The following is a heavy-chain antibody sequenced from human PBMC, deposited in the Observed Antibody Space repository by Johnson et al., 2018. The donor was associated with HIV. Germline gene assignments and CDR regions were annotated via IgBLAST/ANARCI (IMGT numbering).Heavy chain of an antibody. CDR3: ASPLEAAAGPMDAFDI. J-gene: IGHJ3*02. V-gene: IGHV3-30-3*01. CDR1: GFTFSSYA. CDR2: ISYDGSNK. D-gene: IGHD6-13*01. Sequence: QMQLVESGGVVVQPGGSLRLSCAASGFTFSSYAMHWVRQAPGKGLEWVAVISYDGSNKYYADSVKGRFTISRDNSKNTLYLQMNSLRAEDTAVYYCASPLEAAAGPMDAFDIWGQGTMVTVSS.